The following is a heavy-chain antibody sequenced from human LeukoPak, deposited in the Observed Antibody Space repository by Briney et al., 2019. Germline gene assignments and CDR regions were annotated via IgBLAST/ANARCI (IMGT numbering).Heavy chain of an antibody. Sequence: GRSLRLSSAASGFTFSDYYMSWIRQAPGKGLEWVSYISSTGTTIYYADSVKGRFTISRDNAKNSLYLQMNSLRAEDTAVYYCARGQWLPKYYFDCWGQGTLVTVSS. D-gene: IGHD6-19*01. CDR1: GFTFSDYY. J-gene: IGHJ4*02. CDR3: ARGQWLPKYYFDC. CDR2: ISSTGTTI. V-gene: IGHV3-11*04.